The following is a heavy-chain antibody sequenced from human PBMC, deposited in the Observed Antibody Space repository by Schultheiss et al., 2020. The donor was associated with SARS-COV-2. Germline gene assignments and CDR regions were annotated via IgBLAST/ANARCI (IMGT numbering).Heavy chain of an antibody. CDR3: ARGRSAKPVLRYFDWLSLFDY. D-gene: IGHD3-9*01. CDR2: LWYDGSNK. CDR1: GFTFSTDA. V-gene: IGHV3-33*08. Sequence: GESLKISCAASGFTFSTDAMSWVRQTPGKGLEWVAILWYDGSNKYYADSVKGRFTISRDNSKNTLYLQMNNLRADDTAVYYCARGRSAKPVLRYFDWLSLFDYWGQGTLVTVSS. J-gene: IGHJ4*02.